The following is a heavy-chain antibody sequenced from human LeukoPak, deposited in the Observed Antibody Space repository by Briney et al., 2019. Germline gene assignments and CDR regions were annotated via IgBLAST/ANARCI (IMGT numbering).Heavy chain of an antibody. CDR3: ASRYCSGGSCYSQGSY. CDR2: ISSSGSTI. CDR1: GFTFSSYN. J-gene: IGHJ4*02. Sequence: PGGSPRLSCAASGFTFSSYNMNWVRQAPGKGLEWVSYISSSGSTIYYADSVKGRFTISRDNAKNSLYLQMNSLRAEDTAVYYCASRYCSGGSCYSQGSYWGQGTLVTVSS. V-gene: IGHV3-48*04. D-gene: IGHD2-15*01.